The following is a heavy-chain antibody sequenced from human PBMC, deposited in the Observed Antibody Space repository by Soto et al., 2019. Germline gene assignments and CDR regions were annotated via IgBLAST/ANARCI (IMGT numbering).Heavy chain of an antibody. Sequence: GGSLRLSCAASGFTFSSYAMHWVRQAPGKGLEWVAVISYDGSNKYYADSVKGRFTISRDNSKNTLYLQMNSLRAEDTAVYYCARDRYYYDSSGYYPYYYYGMDFSGQGTTVTVSS. CDR3: ARDRYYYDSSGYYPYYYYGMDF. D-gene: IGHD3-22*01. V-gene: IGHV3-30-3*01. CDR2: ISYDGSNK. J-gene: IGHJ6*02. CDR1: GFTFSSYA.